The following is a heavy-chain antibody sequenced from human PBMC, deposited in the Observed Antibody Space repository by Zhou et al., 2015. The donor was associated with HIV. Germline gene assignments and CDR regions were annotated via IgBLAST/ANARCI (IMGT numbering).Heavy chain of an antibody. CDR1: SYA. J-gene: IGHJ4*02. V-gene: IGHV1-69*06. D-gene: IGHD4-23*01. Sequence: SYAISWVRQAPGQGLEWMGGIIPIFGTANYAQKFQGRVTITADKSTSTAYMELSSLRSEDTAVYYCARGDYGGKPCDYWGQGTLVTVSS. CDR2: IIPIFGTA. CDR3: ARGDYGGKPCDY.